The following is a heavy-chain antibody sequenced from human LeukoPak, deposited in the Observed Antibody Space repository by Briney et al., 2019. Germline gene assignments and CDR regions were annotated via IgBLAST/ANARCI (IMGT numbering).Heavy chain of an antibody. D-gene: IGHD3-16*01. V-gene: IGHV3-21*04. CDR1: GFTFRSYS. CDR3: ARDLGRRTDY. Sequence: GGSLRLSCAASGFTFRSYSMNWVRQAPGKGLEWVSSISSSSSYIYYADSVKGRFTISRDNSKNTLYLQMNSLRAEDTAVYYCARDLGRRTDYWGQGTLVTVSS. J-gene: IGHJ4*02. CDR2: ISSSSSYI.